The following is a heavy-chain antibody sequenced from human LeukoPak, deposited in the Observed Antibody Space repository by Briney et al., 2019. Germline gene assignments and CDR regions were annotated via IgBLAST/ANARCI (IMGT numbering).Heavy chain of an antibody. Sequence: GGSLKLSCAASGFTFSGSAMRWVRQASGKGLEWVGRIRSKANSYATAYAASVKGRFTISRDDSKNTAYLQMNSLKTEDTAVYYCTIAYSGSYLLGYWGQGTLVTVSS. V-gene: IGHV3-73*01. J-gene: IGHJ4*02. CDR2: IRSKANSYAT. CDR1: GFTFSGSA. D-gene: IGHD1-26*01. CDR3: TIAYSGSYLLGY.